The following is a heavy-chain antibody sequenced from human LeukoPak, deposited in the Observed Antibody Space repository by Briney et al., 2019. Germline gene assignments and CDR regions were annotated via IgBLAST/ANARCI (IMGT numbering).Heavy chain of an antibody. J-gene: IGHJ4*02. Sequence: SETLSLTCTVSGVSISSSSYCWGWIRQPPGKGLEWIGSIYYSGSTYYNPSLKSRVTISVDTSKNQFSLKLSSVTAADTAVYYCARQDYYDSSGYLIDYWGQGTLVTVSS. CDR2: IYYSGST. CDR3: ARQDYYDSSGYLIDY. V-gene: IGHV4-39*01. D-gene: IGHD3-22*01. CDR1: GVSISSSSYC.